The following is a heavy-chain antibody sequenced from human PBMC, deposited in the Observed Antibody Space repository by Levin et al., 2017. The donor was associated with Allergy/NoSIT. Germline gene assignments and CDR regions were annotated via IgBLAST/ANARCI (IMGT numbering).Heavy chain of an antibody. CDR2: IIPILGIA. V-gene: IGHV1-69*04. CDR1: GGTFSSYT. Sequence: GASVKVSCKASGGTFSSYTISWVRQAPGQGLEWMGRIIPILGIANYAQKFQGRVTITADKSTSTAYMELSSLRSEDTAVYYCARDDRRPSSGRYYYGMDVWGQGTTVTVSS. D-gene: IGHD6-19*01. CDR3: ARDDRRPSSGRYYYGMDV. J-gene: IGHJ6*02.